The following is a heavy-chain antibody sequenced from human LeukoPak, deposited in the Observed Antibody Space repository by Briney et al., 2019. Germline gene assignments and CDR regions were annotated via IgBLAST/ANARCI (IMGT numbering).Heavy chain of an antibody. V-gene: IGHV3-21*01. CDR2: ISSSSSYI. CDR3: ARYSGSYYGLRFDP. J-gene: IGHJ5*02. CDR1: GFTFSSYS. Sequence: GGFLRLSCAASGFTFSSYSMNWVRQAPGKGLEWVSSISSSSSYIYYADSVKGRFTISRDNAKNSLYLQMNSLRAEDTAVYYCARYSGSYYGLRFDPWDQGTLVTVSS. D-gene: IGHD1-26*01.